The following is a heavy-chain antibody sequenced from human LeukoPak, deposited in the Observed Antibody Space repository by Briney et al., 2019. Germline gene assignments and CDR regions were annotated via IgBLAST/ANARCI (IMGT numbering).Heavy chain of an antibody. CDR3: ARDPAGAGIYYDY. J-gene: IGHJ4*02. CDR1: GFTFSTYS. Sequence: GGSLRLSCVASGFTFSTYSMNWVRQAPGKGLEWISYISSGGGTIHYADSVKGRFTISRDNDKNSLYLQMNSLRAEDTAVYYCARDPAGAGIYYDYWGQGTLVTVSS. V-gene: IGHV3-48*01. CDR2: ISSGGGTI. D-gene: IGHD6-19*01.